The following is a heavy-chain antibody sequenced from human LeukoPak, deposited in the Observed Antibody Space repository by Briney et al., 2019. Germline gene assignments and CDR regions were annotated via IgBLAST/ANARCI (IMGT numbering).Heavy chain of an antibody. CDR3: ARSHSVWTSFDY. V-gene: IGHV4-59*01. J-gene: IGHJ4*02. D-gene: IGHD3/OR15-3a*01. CDR2: IYYSGST. CDR1: GGSIISYY. Sequence: PSETLSLTCTVSGGSIISYYWRWIRQPPGKGLEWIGYIYYSGSTNYNPSLKSRVTISVDTSKNQFSLKLSSVTAADTAVYYCARSHSVWTSFDYWGQGTLVTVSS.